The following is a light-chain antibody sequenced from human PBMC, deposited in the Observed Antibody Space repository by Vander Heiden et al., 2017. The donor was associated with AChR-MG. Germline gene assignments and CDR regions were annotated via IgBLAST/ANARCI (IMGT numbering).Light chain of an antibody. CDR2: DVT. CDR3: CSYAGSYTLV. V-gene: IGLV2-11*01. Sequence: QSVLTQPRSASASPGQSVTISCTGTSSDVGGYNHVSWYQQHPGKAPKLMIYDVTRRPSGVPDRFSGSKSGNTASLTISGLQAEDEADYYCCSYAGSYTLVFGEGTKLTVL. CDR1: SSDVGGYNH. J-gene: IGLJ3*02.